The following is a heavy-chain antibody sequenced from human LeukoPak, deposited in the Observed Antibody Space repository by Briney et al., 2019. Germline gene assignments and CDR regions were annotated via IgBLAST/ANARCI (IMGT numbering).Heavy chain of an antibody. CDR2: ISAYNGNT. V-gene: IGHV1-18*01. CDR3: ARDKLRDFDWTPNFDY. J-gene: IGHJ4*02. Sequence: ASVKVSCKASGYTFTSYGISWVRQAPGQGLEWMGWISAYNGNTNYAQKLQGRVTMTTDTSTSTAYLELRSLRSDDTAVYYCARDKLRDFDWTPNFDYWGQGTLVTVSS. CDR1: GYTFTSYG. D-gene: IGHD3-9*01.